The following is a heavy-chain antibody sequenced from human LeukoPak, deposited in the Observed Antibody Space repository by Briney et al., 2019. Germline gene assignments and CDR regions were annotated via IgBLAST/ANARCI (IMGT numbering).Heavy chain of an antibody. D-gene: IGHD2-21*01. J-gene: IGHJ4*02. Sequence: PGGSLRLSCAASGFMFDDYDMSWVRQAPGKGLKWVSGINWNAGSTAYADSVKGRFTISRDNAKNSLYLQMNSLRAEDTALYYCARAFKYSMSGYYFDYWGQGTLVTVSS. CDR2: INWNAGST. CDR3: ARAFKYSMSGYYFDY. V-gene: IGHV3-20*04. CDR1: GFMFDDYD.